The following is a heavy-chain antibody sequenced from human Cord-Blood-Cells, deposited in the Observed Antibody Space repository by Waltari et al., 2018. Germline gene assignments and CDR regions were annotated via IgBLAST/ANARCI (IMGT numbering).Heavy chain of an antibody. V-gene: IGHV4-61*01. CDR1: GGSVSSGSYY. CDR2: IYYSGST. D-gene: IGHD6-6*01. Sequence: QVQLQESGPGLVKPSETLSLTCTVSGGSVSSGSYYWSWIRQPPGKGLEWIGYIYYSGSTNYNPSLKSRVTISVDTSKNQFSLKLSSVTAADTAVYYCARVYRIAARPDYWGQGTLVTVSS. CDR3: ARVYRIAARPDY. J-gene: IGHJ4*02.